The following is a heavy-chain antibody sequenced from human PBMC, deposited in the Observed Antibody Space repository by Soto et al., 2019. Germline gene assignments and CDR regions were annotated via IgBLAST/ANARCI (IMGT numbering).Heavy chain of an antibody. J-gene: IGHJ6*02. CDR3: ARDHGGSTWFVGIYYYFGVDV. CDR1: GFTLSSYN. V-gene: IGHV3-48*02. Sequence: EVQLVGSGGGLVQPGGSLRLSCAASGFTLSSYNMNWVRQAPGKGLEWVSYISGSSDTIYYADSVKGRFTISRDNAKNSLYLQMDSLRDEDTAVYYCARDHGGSTWFVGIYYYFGVDVWGQGTTVTVSS. CDR2: ISGSSDTI. D-gene: IGHD6-13*01.